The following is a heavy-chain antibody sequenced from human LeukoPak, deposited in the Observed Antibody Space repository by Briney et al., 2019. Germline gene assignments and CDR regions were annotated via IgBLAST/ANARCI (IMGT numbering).Heavy chain of an antibody. CDR2: ISGSGGST. CDR1: GFTFSSYA. CDR3: AKPPGDFWSGYYAINWFDP. V-gene: IGHV3-23*01. J-gene: IGHJ5*02. D-gene: IGHD3-3*01. Sequence: GGSLRLSCAASGFTFSSYAMSWVRQAPGKGLEWVSAISGSGGSTYYADSVKGRFTISRDNSKNALYLQMNSLRAEDTAVYYCAKPPGDFWSGYYAINWFDPWGQGTLVTVSS.